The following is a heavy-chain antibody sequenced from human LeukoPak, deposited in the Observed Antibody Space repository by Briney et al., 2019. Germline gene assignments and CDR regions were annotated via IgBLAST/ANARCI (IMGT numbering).Heavy chain of an antibody. CDR3: ARSRGSGYYLIDAFDI. V-gene: IGHV3-21*01. CDR1: GFTFSSYS. CDR2: ISSSSSYI. D-gene: IGHD3-22*01. Sequence: PGGSLRLSCAASGFTFSSYSMNWVRQAPGKGLEWVSSISSSSSYIYYADSVKGRFTISRDNAKKSLYLQMNSLRAEDTAVYYCARSRGSGYYLIDAFDIWGQGTMVTVSS. J-gene: IGHJ3*02.